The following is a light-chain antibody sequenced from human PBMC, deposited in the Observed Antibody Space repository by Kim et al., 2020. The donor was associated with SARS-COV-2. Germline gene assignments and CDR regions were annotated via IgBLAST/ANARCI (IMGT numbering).Light chain of an antibody. CDR2: EVN. CDR1: TTHVCNYKY. V-gene: IGLV2-8*01. CDR3: SSYAGTNNYV. Sequence: GHSVPFSCTGTTTHVCNYKYVSWYQQHPGKAPKFIIYEVNKRPSGVPDRFSGSKSGNTASLTVSGLQAEDEAHYYCSSYAGTNNYVFGTGTKVTVL. J-gene: IGLJ1*01.